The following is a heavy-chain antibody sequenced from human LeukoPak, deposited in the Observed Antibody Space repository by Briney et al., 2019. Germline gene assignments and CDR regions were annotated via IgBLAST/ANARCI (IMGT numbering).Heavy chain of an antibody. CDR3: ATTVAGTSFDY. CDR2: IWYDGSNK. J-gene: IGHJ4*02. Sequence: PGGSLRLSCAASRFTFSNAWMSWVRQAPGKGLEWVAVIWYDGSNKYYADSVKGRFTISRDNSKNTLYLQMNSLRAEDTAVYYCATTVAGTSFDYWGQGTLVTVSS. CDR1: RFTFSNAW. D-gene: IGHD6-19*01. V-gene: IGHV3-33*08.